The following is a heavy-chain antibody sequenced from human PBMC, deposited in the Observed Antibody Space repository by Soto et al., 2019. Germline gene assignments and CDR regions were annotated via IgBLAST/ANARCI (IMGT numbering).Heavy chain of an antibody. CDR3: ARGYSSSGGAFDI. D-gene: IGHD6-13*01. Sequence: QLQLQESGPGLVKPSETLSLTCTVSGGSISSSSYYWGWIRQPPGKGLEWIGSIYYSGSTYYNPSLKSRVTISVDTSKNQFSLKLSSVTAADTAVYYCARGYSSSGGAFDIWGQGTMVTVSS. J-gene: IGHJ3*02. V-gene: IGHV4-39*01. CDR1: GGSISSSSYY. CDR2: IYYSGST.